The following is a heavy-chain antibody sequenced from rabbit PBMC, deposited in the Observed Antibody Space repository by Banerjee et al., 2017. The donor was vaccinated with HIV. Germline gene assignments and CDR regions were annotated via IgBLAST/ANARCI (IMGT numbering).Heavy chain of an antibody. Sequence: QEQLVESGGGLVQPEGSLTLTCTASGFSFSAGYYISWVRQAPGKGLEWIACIYTGSSGSTYYASWAKGRFTISKTSSTTVTLQMTSLTAADTATYFCARSMAYANYAYALNLWGPGTLVTVS. CDR2: IYTGSSGST. CDR1: GFSFSAGYY. CDR3: ARSMAYANYAYALNL. V-gene: IGHV1S45*01. J-gene: IGHJ4*01. D-gene: IGHD6-1*01.